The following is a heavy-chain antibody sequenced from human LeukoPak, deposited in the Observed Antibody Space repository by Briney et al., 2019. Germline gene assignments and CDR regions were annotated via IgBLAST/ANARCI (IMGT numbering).Heavy chain of an antibody. CDR2: IRFDGSHV. V-gene: IGHV3-33*01. D-gene: IGHD6-13*01. CDR3: ARWDISAADIDY. Sequence: GGSLRLSCAASGFTFSSYGMHWVRQSPGKGLEWVAVIRFDGSHVYYGDSVKGRFTISRDNSKKTLFLQMDSLRAEDTAVYYCARWDISAADIDYWGQGTLVTVSA. J-gene: IGHJ4*02. CDR1: GFTFSSYG.